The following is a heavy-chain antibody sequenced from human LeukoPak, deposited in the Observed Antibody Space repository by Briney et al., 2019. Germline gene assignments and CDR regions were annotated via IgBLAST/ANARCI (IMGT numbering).Heavy chain of an antibody. CDR2: FDPEDGET. V-gene: IGHV1-24*01. CDR1: GYTLTELS. Sequence: GASVKVSCKVSGYTLTELSMHWVRQAPGKGLEWMGGFDPEDGETIYAQKFQGRVTITEDTSTDTAYMELSSLRSEDTAVYYCATNSGGTEYSRPEGLDYWGQGALVTVSS. CDR3: ATNSGGTEYSRPEGLDY. D-gene: IGHD6-6*01. J-gene: IGHJ4*02.